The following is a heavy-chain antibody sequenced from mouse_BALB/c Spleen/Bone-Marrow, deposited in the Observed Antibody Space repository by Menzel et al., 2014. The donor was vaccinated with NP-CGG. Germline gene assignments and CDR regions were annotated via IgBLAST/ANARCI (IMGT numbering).Heavy chain of an antibody. J-gene: IGHJ2*01. CDR2: INPESSTI. CDR3: ARLGYYGYFVD. V-gene: IGHV4-1*02. D-gene: IGHD2-3*01. CDR1: GFDFRRFW. Sequence: VQLQQSGGGLVQPGGSLKLSCAASGFDFRRFWMSWVRQAPGKGLEWIGEINPESSTINYTPSLKDKFIISRDNAKNTLYLQMSKVRSEDTALYYCARLGYYGYFVDWGHGTTLTVSS.